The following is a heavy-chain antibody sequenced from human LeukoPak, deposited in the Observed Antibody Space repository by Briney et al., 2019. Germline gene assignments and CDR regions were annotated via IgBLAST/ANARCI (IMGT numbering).Heavy chain of an antibody. CDR1: GGSISSGGYY. CDR2: IYHSGST. D-gene: IGHD1-26*01. Sequence: SETLSLTCTVSGGSISSGGYYWSWIRQPPGKGLEWIGYIYHSGSTYYNPSLKSRVTISVDRSKNQFSLKLSSVTAADTAVYYCAIGMYSGSYPGDYWGQGTLVTVSS. CDR3: AIGMYSGSYPGDY. V-gene: IGHV4-30-2*01. J-gene: IGHJ4*02.